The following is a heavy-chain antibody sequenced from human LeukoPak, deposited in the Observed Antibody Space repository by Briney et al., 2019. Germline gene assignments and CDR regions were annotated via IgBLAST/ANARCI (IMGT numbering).Heavy chain of an antibody. V-gene: IGHV1-46*01. CDR2: INPSGGST. J-gene: IGHJ4*02. CDR1: GYTFTSYY. CDR3: ARDAPLYYDFWSGYPDY. D-gene: IGHD3-3*01. Sequence: ASVKVSCKASGYTFTSYYMHYVRQAPGQGLEWMGIINPSGGSTSYAQKFQGRVTMTRDTSTSTVYMELSSLRSEDTAVYYCARDAPLYYDFWSGYPDYWGQGTLVTVSS.